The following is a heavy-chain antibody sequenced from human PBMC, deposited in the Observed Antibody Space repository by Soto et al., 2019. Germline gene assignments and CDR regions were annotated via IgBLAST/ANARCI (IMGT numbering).Heavy chain of an antibody. CDR1: GDILSSFG. CDR2: IVPLFGAE. V-gene: IGHV1-69*01. CDR3: AIDSLPHCSGGSCYSEFAP. J-gene: IGHJ5*02. Sequence: QVRLEQSGSEVKRPGSSVKVSCKASGDILSSFGLSWVRQAPGQGLEWMGGIVPLFGAENYAQKFQGRVTITADVSTNTAYMELSSLRSEDTAVYYCAIDSLPHCSGGSCYSEFAPWGQGTRVIVSS. D-gene: IGHD2-15*01.